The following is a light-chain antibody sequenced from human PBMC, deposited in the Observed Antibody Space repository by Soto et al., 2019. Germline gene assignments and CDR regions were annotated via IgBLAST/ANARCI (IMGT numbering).Light chain of an antibody. Sequence: QSALTQPPSASGSPGQSVSISCTGTSRDIGDYNYVSWYQQHPGKAPKLIIYEVSKRPSGVPDRFSASKFANTVSLTVAGLQDEDEADYYCSSYAGSNTYVFGSGTKVTVL. CDR2: EVS. CDR3: SSYAGSNTYV. J-gene: IGLJ1*01. V-gene: IGLV2-8*01. CDR1: SRDIGDYNY.